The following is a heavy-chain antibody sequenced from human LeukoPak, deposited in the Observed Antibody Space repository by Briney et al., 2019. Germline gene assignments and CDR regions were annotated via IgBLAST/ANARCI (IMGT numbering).Heavy chain of an antibody. CDR2: ISRSSTTI. Sequence: GGSLRLSCAASGFIFSDYSMSWIRQAPGKGLEWLSYISRSSTTIYNADSIKGRFTISRDNAKNSLYLQMNSLRDEDTAVYYCASGAVSYAFDIWGQGTMVTVSS. CDR3: ASGAVSYAFDI. D-gene: IGHD4/OR15-4a*01. CDR1: GFIFSDYS. V-gene: IGHV3-11*04. J-gene: IGHJ3*02.